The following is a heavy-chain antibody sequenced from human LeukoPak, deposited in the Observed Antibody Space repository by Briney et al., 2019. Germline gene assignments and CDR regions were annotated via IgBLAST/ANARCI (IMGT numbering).Heavy chain of an antibody. J-gene: IGHJ3*02. CDR3: ARARQWLLLPEDAFDI. CDR2: INPNSGGT. CDR1: GYTFTGYY. V-gene: IGHV1-2*02. Sequence: ASVKVSCKASGYTFTGYYMHWVRQAPVQGLEWMGWINPNSGGTNYAQKFQGRVTMTRDTSISTAYMELSRLRSDDTAVYYCARARQWLLLPEDAFDIWGQGTMVTVSS. D-gene: IGHD3-22*01.